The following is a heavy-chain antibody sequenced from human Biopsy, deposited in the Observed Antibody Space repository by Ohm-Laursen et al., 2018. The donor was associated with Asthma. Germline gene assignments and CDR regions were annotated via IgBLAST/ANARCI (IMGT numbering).Heavy chain of an antibody. V-gene: IGHV4-39*01. CDR3: ARHWDWGSFFDY. Sequence: GTLSLTCTISGGSMSSSSYYWVRIRQPPGKGLEWMGSLSYTGSAYHNPPLKSRVTIYVDTSKNPFSLKLSSVTAADMAVYYCARHWDWGSFFDYWGQGTPVTVSS. CDR1: GGSMSSSSYY. J-gene: IGHJ4*02. CDR2: LSYTGSA. D-gene: IGHD7-27*01.